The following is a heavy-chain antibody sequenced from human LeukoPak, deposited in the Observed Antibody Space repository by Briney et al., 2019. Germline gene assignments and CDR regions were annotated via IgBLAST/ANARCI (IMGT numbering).Heavy chain of an antibody. CDR2: IQYDGNSK. V-gene: IGHV3-30*02. D-gene: IGHD5-18*01. CDR3: AKAVVGYTYAFDS. Sequence: PGGSLRLSCAASRVTFNNYGMHWVRQAPGKGLEWVAFIQYDGNSKYYIDSVKGRFSISRDNSKNTLYLQMNSLRPEDTAVYFCAKAVVGYTYAFDSWGQGTLVTVSS. CDR1: RVTFNNYG. J-gene: IGHJ4*02.